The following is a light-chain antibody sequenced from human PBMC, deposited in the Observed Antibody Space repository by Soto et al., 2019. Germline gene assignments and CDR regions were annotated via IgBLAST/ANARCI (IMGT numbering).Light chain of an antibody. J-gene: IGLJ2*01. Sequence: QSALTQPASVSGSPGQSITISCTGTSSDVGTYNYVSWYQQHPGKAPKLMIYDVSNRPSGVSDRFSGSKSGNTASLTISGLQAEDEADYYCSSSISSSTSVVFGGGTQLTVL. V-gene: IGLV2-14*01. CDR2: DVS. CDR1: SSDVGTYNY. CDR3: SSSISSSTSVV.